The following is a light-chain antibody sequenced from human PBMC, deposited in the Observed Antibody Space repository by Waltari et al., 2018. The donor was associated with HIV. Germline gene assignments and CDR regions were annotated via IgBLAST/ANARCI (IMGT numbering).Light chain of an antibody. J-gene: IGLJ3*02. V-gene: IGLV2-8*01. CDR2: EVN. CDR3: NSYAGSNNWV. CDR1: SSDVGGSKY. Sequence: QSALTQPPSASGSPGQSVTIYCTGTSSDVGGSKYVSWYQQHPGKAPKLMIYEVNKPPCGVPDRFSGSKSANTASLTVSGLQADDEADYYCNSYAGSNNWVFGGGTKLTVL.